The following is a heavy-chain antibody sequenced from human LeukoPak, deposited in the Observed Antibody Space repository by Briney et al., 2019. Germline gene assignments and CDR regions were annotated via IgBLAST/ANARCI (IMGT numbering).Heavy chain of an antibody. D-gene: IGHD3/OR15-3a*01. V-gene: IGHV3-15*01. Sequence: GGSLRLSCAASGFTFSNAWMSWVRQAPGGGLGWVGRIKRKGDDGTIDYAAPVKGRLSISRDDSKNTLYLQMNSLKSEDTAVYYCTAGTGRSDFDYWGQGTLVTVSS. CDR3: TAGTGRSDFDY. J-gene: IGHJ4*02. CDR1: GFTFSNAW. CDR2: IKRKGDDGTI.